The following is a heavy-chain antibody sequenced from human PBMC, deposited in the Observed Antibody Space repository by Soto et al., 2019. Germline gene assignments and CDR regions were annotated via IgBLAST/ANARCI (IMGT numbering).Heavy chain of an antibody. Sequence: GGSRTLSCSASGVPFMHYEMNWVRRAPGKGLEWVSYIGESGKSISYADSGKGRFTISRDNAKNSLYLQMNSLRAEDTAVYYCARDPEKYSGSDLGIDYWGQGTLVTVSS. V-gene: IGHV3-48*03. J-gene: IGHJ4*02. CDR2: IGESGKSI. D-gene: IGHD5-12*01. CDR3: ARDPEKYSGSDLGIDY. CDR1: GVPFMHYE.